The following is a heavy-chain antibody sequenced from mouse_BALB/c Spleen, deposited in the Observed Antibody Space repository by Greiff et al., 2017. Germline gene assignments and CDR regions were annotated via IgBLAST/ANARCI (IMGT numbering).Heavy chain of an antibody. CDR1: GYTFTSYT. Sequence: QVQLKESGAGLARPGASVKMSCKASGYTFTSYTMHWVKQRPGQGLEWIGYINPSGGYTNYNQKFKDKATLTADKSSSTAYMQLSSLTSEDSAVYYCARFPRSIGNYDYAMDYWGQGTSVTVSS. D-gene: IGHD2-1*01. V-gene: IGHV1-4*01. CDR3: ARFPRSIGNYDYAMDY. CDR2: INPSGGYT. J-gene: IGHJ4*01.